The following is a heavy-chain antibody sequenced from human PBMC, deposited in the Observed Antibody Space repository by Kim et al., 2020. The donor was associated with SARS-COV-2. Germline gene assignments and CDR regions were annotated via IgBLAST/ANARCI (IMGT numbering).Heavy chain of an antibody. CDR2: ISAYNGNT. CDR1: GYTFTSYG. D-gene: IGHD3-16*02. V-gene: IGHV1-18*01. CDR3: AREGNYDYVWGSYRKLWFDP. J-gene: IGHJ5*02. Sequence: ASVKVSCKASGYTFTSYGISWVRQAPGQGLEWMGWISAYNGNTNYAQKLQGRVTMTTDTSTSTAYMELRSLRSDDTAVYYCAREGNYDYVWGSYRKLWFDPWGQGTLVTVSS.